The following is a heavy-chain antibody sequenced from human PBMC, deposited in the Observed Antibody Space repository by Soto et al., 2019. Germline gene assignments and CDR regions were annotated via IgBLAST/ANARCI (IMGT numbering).Heavy chain of an antibody. CDR1: GGSISSSSYY. J-gene: IGHJ4*02. V-gene: IGHV4-39*01. CDR2: IYYSGST. D-gene: IGHD2-15*01. CDR3: ARRDGYCSGGSCSDY. Sequence: QLQLQESGPGLVKPSETLSLTCTVSGGSISSSSYYWGWIRQPPGKGLEWIGRIYYSGSTYYNPSLKGRVTISVDTSKNQFSLKLSSVTAADTAVYYCARRDGYCSGGSCSDYWGQGTLVTVSS.